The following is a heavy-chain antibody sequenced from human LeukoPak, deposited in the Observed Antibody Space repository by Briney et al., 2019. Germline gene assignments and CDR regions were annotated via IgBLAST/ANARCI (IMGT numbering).Heavy chain of an antibody. CDR2: IYYSGST. V-gene: IGHV4-39*07. D-gene: IGHD1-26*01. CDR1: GGSISSSSYY. Sequence: KTSETLSLTCAVYGGSISSSSYYWGWIRQPPGKGLEWIGSIYYSGSTYYNPSLKSRVTISVDTSKNQFSLKLSSVTAADTAVYYRARDLGGATRAPFDYWGQGTLVTVSS. J-gene: IGHJ4*02. CDR3: ARDLGGATRAPFDY.